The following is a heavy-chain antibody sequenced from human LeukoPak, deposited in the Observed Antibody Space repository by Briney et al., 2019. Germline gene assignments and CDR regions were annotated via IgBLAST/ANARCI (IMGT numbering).Heavy chain of an antibody. Sequence: ASVKVSCKASGYTFTGYYMHWVRQAPGQGLEWMGWINPNSGGTNYAQKFQGRVTITRDTSISTAYMELSRLRSDDTAVYYCARSGSSWSLIIDYWGQGTLVTVSS. CDR3: ARSGSSWSLIIDY. CDR2: INPNSGGT. D-gene: IGHD6-13*01. V-gene: IGHV1-2*02. J-gene: IGHJ4*02. CDR1: GYTFTGYY.